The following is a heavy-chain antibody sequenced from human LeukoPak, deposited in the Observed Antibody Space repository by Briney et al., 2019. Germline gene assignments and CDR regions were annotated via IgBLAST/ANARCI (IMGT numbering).Heavy chain of an antibody. CDR1: GYTFTSYG. D-gene: IGHD5-18*01. CDR2: IIPIFGTT. V-gene: IGHV1-69*13. CDR3: ARISYVDTVIDY. Sequence: SVKVSCKDSGYTFTSYGISWVRQAPGQGLEWMGGIIPIFGTTKYAQKFQGRVTITADESTNTVYVELSSLRSEDTAVYYCARISYVDTVIDYWGQGTLVTVSS. J-gene: IGHJ4*02.